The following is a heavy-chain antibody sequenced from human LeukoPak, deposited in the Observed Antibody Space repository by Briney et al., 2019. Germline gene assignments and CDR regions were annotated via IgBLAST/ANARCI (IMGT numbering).Heavy chain of an antibody. Sequence: GGSLRLSCAASGFTFSNHAMSWVRQAPGKGLQWVSAIRGGGVAIYYADSVKGRFTISRDNSKNTLYLQMNSLRADDTAVYYCARDVGFIVGATPGAFDIWGQGTMVTVSS. CDR3: ARDVGFIVGATPGAFDI. CDR2: IRGGGVAI. D-gene: IGHD1-26*01. CDR1: GFTFSNHA. V-gene: IGHV3-23*01. J-gene: IGHJ3*02.